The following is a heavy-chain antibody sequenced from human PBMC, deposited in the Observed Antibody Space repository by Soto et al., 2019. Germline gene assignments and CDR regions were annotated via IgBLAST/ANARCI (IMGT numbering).Heavy chain of an antibody. CDR1: GFLFCSNA. D-gene: IGHD2-15*01. CDR2: ISVSGGST. CDR3: ANHRRIDVNWFDP. J-gene: IGHJ5*02. V-gene: IGHV3-23*01. Sequence: RSHSLSYAASGFLFCSNAMSWVLQAPGKGLGWVSAISVSGGSTYYEDSEKGRFTINRHNSKNTLYLQMNSLRAEDTAVYYCANHRRIDVNWFDPWGQGTLVTVSS.